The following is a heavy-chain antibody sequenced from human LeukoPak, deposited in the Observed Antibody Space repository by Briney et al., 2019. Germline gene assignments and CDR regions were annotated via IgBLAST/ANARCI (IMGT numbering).Heavy chain of an antibody. CDR1: GFTFSTYA. V-gene: IGHV3-23*01. Sequence: GGFLRLSCAASGFTFSTYAMNWVRQAPGKGLEWVSAVSGSGGSTYYADSVKGRFTISRDNSKNTLYLQMNSLRAEDTALYYCSKGRPPYNVAAAEYWGQGTLVTVSS. J-gene: IGHJ4*02. CDR3: SKGRPPYNVAAAEY. D-gene: IGHD3-10*02. CDR2: VSGSGGST.